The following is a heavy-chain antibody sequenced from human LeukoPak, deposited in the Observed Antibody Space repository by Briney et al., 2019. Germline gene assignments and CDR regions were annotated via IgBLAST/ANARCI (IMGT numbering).Heavy chain of an antibody. CDR3: AGHVSAAAGGR. CDR2: IYYSGST. J-gene: IGHJ4*02. Sequence: SETLSLTCTVSGGHIRSYYWSWIRQPPGKGLEWIGYIYYSGSTNYNPSLKSRVTTSVDTSKNQFSLKLSSVTAADTAVYYCAGHVSAAAGGRWGQGTLVTVSS. D-gene: IGHD6-13*01. CDR1: GGHIRSYY. V-gene: IGHV4-59*08.